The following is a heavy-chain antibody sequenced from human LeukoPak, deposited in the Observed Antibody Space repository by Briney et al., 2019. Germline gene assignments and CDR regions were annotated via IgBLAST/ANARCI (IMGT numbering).Heavy chain of an antibody. CDR3: AIQHPYYYDSSGYYVDY. J-gene: IGHJ4*02. CDR1: GGTFSSYA. CDR2: IIPIFGTA. V-gene: IGHV1-69*05. D-gene: IGHD3-22*01. Sequence: ASVKVSCKASGGTFSSYAISWVRQAPGQGLEWMGGIIPIFGTANYAQKFQSRVTITTDESTSTAYMELSSLRSEDTAVYYCAIQHPYYYDSSGYYVDYWGQGTLVTVSS.